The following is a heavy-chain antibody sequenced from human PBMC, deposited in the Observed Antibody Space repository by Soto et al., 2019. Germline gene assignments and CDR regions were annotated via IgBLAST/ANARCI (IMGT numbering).Heavy chain of an antibody. J-gene: IGHJ3*01. CDR2: IYSSGST. Sequence: SETLSLTCTVSGGSIISSSYYWGWIRQPPGKGLEWIGSIYSSGSTYYNPSLKSRVTISVDTSKNQFSLKLSSVTAADTAVHYCATPVSSGYQAFEVWGQGTMVTV. V-gene: IGHV4-39*01. CDR1: GGSIISSSYY. CDR3: ATPVSSGYQAFEV. D-gene: IGHD3-22*01.